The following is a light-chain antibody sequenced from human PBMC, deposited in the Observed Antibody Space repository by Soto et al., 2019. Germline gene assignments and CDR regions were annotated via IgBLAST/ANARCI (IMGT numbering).Light chain of an antibody. J-gene: IGLJ2*01. V-gene: IGLV2-23*01. CDR3: CSYALSATAV. CDR2: EAT. CDR1: SSDVGSYNL. Sequence: QSALTQPASVSGSPGQSITISCTGTSSDVGSYNLVSWYQQHPGKAPKLMIYEATKRPSGVSNRFSGSKSGNTASMTISGLHAEDEADYYCCSYALSATAVFGGGTKVTVL.